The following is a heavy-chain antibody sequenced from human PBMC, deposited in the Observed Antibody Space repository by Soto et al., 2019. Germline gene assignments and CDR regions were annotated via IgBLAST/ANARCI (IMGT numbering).Heavy chain of an antibody. V-gene: IGHV4-59*01. CDR1: GGSTNNYD. J-gene: IGHJ4*02. CDR3: ARMGRYYDTSGYWSERGPFDY. CDR2: IYYSGST. Sequence: XATLSLTCIVSGGSTNNYDLSGIRQPPGKALEWIGHIYYSGSTNYNLSLKSRVTMSVDTSKNQFSLKLSSVTAADTAVYYCARMGRYYDTSGYWSERGPFDYCGQRTLVTVSS. D-gene: IGHD3-22*01.